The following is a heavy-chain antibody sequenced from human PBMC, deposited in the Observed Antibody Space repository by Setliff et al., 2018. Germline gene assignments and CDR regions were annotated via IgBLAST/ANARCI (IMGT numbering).Heavy chain of an antibody. Sequence: PSETLSLTCTVSGGSISSGTYYWSWIRQPAGKGLEWIGRIYTSGSTNYNPSLRSRVTMSLDTSKNQFSLKLTSVTAADTALYFCAREVAGTYHYFDPWGQGTLVTVSS. CDR3: AREVAGTYHYFDP. J-gene: IGHJ5*02. V-gene: IGHV4-61*02. CDR2: IYTSGST. CDR1: GGSISSGTYY. D-gene: IGHD6-19*01.